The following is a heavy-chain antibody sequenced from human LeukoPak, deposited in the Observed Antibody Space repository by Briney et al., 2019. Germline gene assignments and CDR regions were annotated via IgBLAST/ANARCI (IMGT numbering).Heavy chain of an antibody. CDR1: GFTFSNYG. CDR2: IRYDESTK. J-gene: IGHJ4*02. CDR3: AKDVPSAYFDY. Sequence: GGSLGLSCAASGFTFSNYGMHWVRQAPGKGLGRVAFIRYDESTKFYADSVKGRFTISRDNSKTTLYLQMDSLRAEDTAVYYCAKDVPSAYFDYWGQGTLVTVSS. D-gene: IGHD2-2*01. V-gene: IGHV3-30*02.